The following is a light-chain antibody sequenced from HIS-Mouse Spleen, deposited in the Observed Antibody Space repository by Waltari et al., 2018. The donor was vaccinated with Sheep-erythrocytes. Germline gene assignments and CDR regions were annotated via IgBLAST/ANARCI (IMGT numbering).Light chain of an antibody. CDR2: GAS. CDR1: KSVSSN. CDR3: QQYNNWPET. V-gene: IGKV3-15*01. J-gene: IGKJ1*01. Sequence: EIVMTQSPATLSVSPGERATLSCRASKSVSSNLAWYQQKPGQAPRLLIYGASTRATGIPARFSGSGSGTEFTLTLSSMQSEDFAVYYCQQYNNWPETFGQGTKVEIK.